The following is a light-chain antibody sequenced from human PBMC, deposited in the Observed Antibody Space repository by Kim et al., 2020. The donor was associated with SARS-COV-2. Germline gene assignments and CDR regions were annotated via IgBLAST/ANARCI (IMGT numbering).Light chain of an antibody. CDR2: VAS. J-gene: IGKJ2*01. V-gene: IGKV1-39*01. CDR3: QQSYSSPYT. CDR1: QSIGSY. Sequence: DIQMTQSPSSLSASVGDRVTITCRASQSIGSYLKWYQQRPGKAPKLLISVASSLQSGVPSRFSGSGSGTDFTLTISSLQPEDFATYYCQQSYSSPYTSGQGTKLEI.